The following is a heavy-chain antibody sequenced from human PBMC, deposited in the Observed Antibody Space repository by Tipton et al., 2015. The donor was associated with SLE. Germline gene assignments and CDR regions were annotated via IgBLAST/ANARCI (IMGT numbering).Heavy chain of an antibody. D-gene: IGHD6-19*01. Sequence: TLSLTCTVSGGSISTYYWSWIRQPPGKGLEWIGYIYYSGSTNYNPSLKSRVTISVDTSKRQVSLKLRSVTAADTAVYYCARGRDNSGWYPYYFDSWGQGTLVTVSS. J-gene: IGHJ4*02. CDR2: IYYSGST. CDR1: GGSISTYY. V-gene: IGHV4-59*08. CDR3: ARGRDNSGWYPYYFDS.